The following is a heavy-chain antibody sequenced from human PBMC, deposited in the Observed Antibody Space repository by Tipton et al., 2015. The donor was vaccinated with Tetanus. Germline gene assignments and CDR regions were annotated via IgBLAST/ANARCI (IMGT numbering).Heavy chain of an antibody. D-gene: IGHD3-3*01. Sequence: LRLSCIVSGGSLTSSDYYGAWVRQSPVKGLEWIGSVSYSGRTYYNPSLKSRVSMSVDTSKKDFSLRLGSVTAADTAVYYCARANYDFPKKGPFDSWGQGTLVIVSS. V-gene: IGHV4-39*02. CDR1: GGSLTSSDYY. CDR3: ARANYDFPKKGPFDS. J-gene: IGHJ4*02. CDR2: VSYSGRT.